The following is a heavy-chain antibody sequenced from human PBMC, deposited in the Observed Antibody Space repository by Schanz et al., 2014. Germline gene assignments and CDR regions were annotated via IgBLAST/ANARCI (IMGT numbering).Heavy chain of an antibody. CDR3: ARGGPAYYFDD. CDR1: GFTFSTHA. CDR2: VSSDGNND. Sequence: VQLVESGGGVVRPGGSLRLSCTASGFTFSTHAMHWVRQAPGKGLEWVALVSSDGNNDYYTDSVKGRFTISRDNSKNTVYIQMNSLRAEDTAVYYCARGGPAYYFDDWGQGTLVTVSS. V-gene: IGHV3-30*03. J-gene: IGHJ4*02.